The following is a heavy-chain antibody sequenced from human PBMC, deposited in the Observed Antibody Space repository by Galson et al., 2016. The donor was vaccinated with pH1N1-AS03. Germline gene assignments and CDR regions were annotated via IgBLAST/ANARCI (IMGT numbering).Heavy chain of an antibody. CDR1: GGSISSHY. CDR3: ARHDYGDYVGWFDP. J-gene: IGHJ5*02. D-gene: IGHD4-17*01. V-gene: IGHV4-59*11. Sequence: ETLSLTCTVSGGSISSHYWSWIRQPPGKGLEWIGYINYSGSTNYNPSLKSRVTISVDTSKNQFSLKLSSVTAADTAVYYCARHDYGDYVGWFDPWGQGTLVTVSS. CDR2: INYSGST.